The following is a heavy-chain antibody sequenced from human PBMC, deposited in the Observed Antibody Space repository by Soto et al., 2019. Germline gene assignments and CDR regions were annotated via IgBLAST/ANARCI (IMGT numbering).Heavy chain of an antibody. CDR2: IWYDGSNK. CDR3: ARDLSRYSGGPVDY. V-gene: IGHV3-33*01. J-gene: IGHJ4*02. Sequence: QVQLVESGGGVVQPGRSLRLSCAASGFTFSSYGMHWVRQAPGKGLEWVAVIWYDGSNKYYADSVKGRFTISRDNSKNTLYLQMNSLRAEDTAVYYCARDLSRYSGGPVDYWGQGTLVTVSS. CDR1: GFTFSSYG. D-gene: IGHD6-19*01.